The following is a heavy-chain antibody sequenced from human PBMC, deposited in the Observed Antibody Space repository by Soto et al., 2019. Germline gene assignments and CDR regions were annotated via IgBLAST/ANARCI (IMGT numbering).Heavy chain of an antibody. J-gene: IGHJ4*02. CDR3: ARGTPPYC. CDR1: GFTFSSYA. V-gene: IGHV3-30-3*01. D-gene: IGHD2-21*01. CDR2: ISYDGSNK. Sequence: QVQLVESGGGVVQPGRSLRLSCAASGFTFSSYAMHWVRQAPGKGLEWVAVISYDGSNKYYADSVKGRFTISRDNSKNTLYLQMNSLRAEDTAVYYCARGTPPYCGGQGTLVTVSS.